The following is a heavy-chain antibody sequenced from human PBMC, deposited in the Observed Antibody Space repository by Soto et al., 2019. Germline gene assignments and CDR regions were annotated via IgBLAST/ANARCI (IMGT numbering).Heavy chain of an antibody. V-gene: IGHV5-10-1*01. Sequence: EVQLVQSGAEVKKPGESLRISCKGSGYSFTRYWIYWVRQMPGKGLEWMGRIDPSDSYTNYSPSFQGHVTIAADKSISTAYLQWRSLKASDTAMYYCARHPYDSSGYYHNWFDPWGQGTLVTVSS. CDR2: IDPSDSYT. CDR3: ARHPYDSSGYYHNWFDP. CDR1: GYSFTRYW. D-gene: IGHD3-22*01. J-gene: IGHJ5*02.